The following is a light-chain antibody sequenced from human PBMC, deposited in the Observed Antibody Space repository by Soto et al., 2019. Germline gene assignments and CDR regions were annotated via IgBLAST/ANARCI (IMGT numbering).Light chain of an antibody. Sequence: EIVLTQSPGTLSLSPGEGATLSCRASQSISSNFLPWYQQKGGQAPRLLIHGASNRATGIPDRFSGSGSGTDFTLTITRLEPEDFAVYYCQQFEYSVPQWTFGQGTKVDIK. CDR1: QSISSNF. CDR2: GAS. V-gene: IGKV3-20*01. CDR3: QQFEYSVPQWT. J-gene: IGKJ1*01.